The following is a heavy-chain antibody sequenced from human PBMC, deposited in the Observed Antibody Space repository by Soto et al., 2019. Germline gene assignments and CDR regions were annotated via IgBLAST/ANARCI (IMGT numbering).Heavy chain of an antibody. V-gene: IGHV3-23*01. J-gene: IGHJ6*02. D-gene: IGHD2-15*01. CDR1: GFTFSSYA. CDR2: ISGSGGST. Sequence: GGSLRLSCAASGFTFSSYAMSWVRQAPGKGLEWVSAISGSGGSTYYADSVKGRFTISRDNSKNTLYLQMNSLRAEDTAVYYCAKDFQRKYCSGGSCYSPNYGMDVWGQGTTVTVSS. CDR3: AKDFQRKYCSGGSCYSPNYGMDV.